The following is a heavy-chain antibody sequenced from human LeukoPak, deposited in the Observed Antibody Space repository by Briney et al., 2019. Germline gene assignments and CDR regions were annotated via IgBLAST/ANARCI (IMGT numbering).Heavy chain of an antibody. J-gene: IGHJ6*03. V-gene: IGHV1-2*02. Sequence: GASVKVSCKASGYSFTGYYIHWVRQAPGQGLAWMGWINPYSGDTNYAQKFQGRLTMTRDTSISTAYMELSRLRSDDTAVYYCAFSGSYYYYYMDVWGKGTTVTVSS. CDR3: AFSGSYYYYYMDV. CDR2: INPYSGDT. D-gene: IGHD1-26*01. CDR1: GYSFTGYY.